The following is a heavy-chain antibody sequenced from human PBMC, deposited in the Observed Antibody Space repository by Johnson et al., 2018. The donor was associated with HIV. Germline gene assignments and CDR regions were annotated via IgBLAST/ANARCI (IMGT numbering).Heavy chain of an antibody. CDR1: GFTFSSYA. CDR3: AKRWGYDSRGDQFDI. D-gene: IGHD3-22*01. Sequence: VQLVESGRGVVQPGRSLRLSCAASGFTFSSYAMHWVRQAPGKGLEWVAVISYDGSNKYYADSVKGRFTISRDNSKNTLYVQMNSLRAEDTAVYYCAKRWGYDSRGDQFDIWGQGTMVSVSS. CDR2: ISYDGSNK. J-gene: IGHJ3*02. V-gene: IGHV3-30-3*02.